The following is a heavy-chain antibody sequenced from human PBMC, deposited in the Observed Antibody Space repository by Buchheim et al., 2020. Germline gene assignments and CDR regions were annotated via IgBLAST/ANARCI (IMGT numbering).Heavy chain of an antibody. CDR3: ARDPPQYSSSSYYYYGMDV. Sequence: EVQLVESGGGLVQPGGSLRLSCAASGFTFSSYEMNWVRQAPGKGLEWVSYISSSGSTIYYAESVKGRFTIPRDNAQNSLYLQMNSLRAEDTAVYYCARDPPQYSSSSYYYYGMDVWGQGTT. CDR1: GFTFSSYE. J-gene: IGHJ6*02. CDR2: ISSSGSTI. D-gene: IGHD6-6*01. V-gene: IGHV3-48*03.